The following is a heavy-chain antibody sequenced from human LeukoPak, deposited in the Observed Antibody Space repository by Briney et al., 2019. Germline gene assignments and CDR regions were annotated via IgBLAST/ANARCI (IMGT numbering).Heavy chain of an antibody. CDR3: AKRGVYSYGPRGYAEDYFDY. V-gene: IGHV3-30*18. CDR1: GFTFSSYG. J-gene: IGHJ4*02. CDR2: ISYDGSNK. Sequence: PGGSLRLSCAASGFTFSSYGMHWVRQAPGKGLEWVAIISYDGSNKYYADSVKGRFTISRDNSKDTLYLQMNSLRDEDTAVYYCAKRGVYSYGPRGYAEDYFDYWGQGTLVTVSS. D-gene: IGHD5-18*01.